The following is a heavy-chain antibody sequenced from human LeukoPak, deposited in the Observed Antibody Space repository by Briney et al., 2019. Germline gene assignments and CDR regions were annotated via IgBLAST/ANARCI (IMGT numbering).Heavy chain of an antibody. Sequence: SVKVSCKASGGTFSSYAISWVRQAPGQGLEWMGRIIPILGIANYAQKFQGRVTITADKSTSTAYMELSSLRSEDTAVYYCARSFSGSSSWTTVDYWGQGTLVTVSS. CDR3: ARSFSGSSSWTTVDY. J-gene: IGHJ4*02. D-gene: IGHD6-13*01. CDR2: IIPILGIA. CDR1: GGTFSSYA. V-gene: IGHV1-69*04.